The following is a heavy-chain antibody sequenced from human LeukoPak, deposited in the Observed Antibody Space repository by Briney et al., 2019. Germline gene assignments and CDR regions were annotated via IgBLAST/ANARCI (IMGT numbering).Heavy chain of an antibody. V-gene: IGHV4-4*02. D-gene: IGHD6-19*01. CDR3: ARDLTGYSSGWYSSFFDY. CDR1: GGSISSSNW. CDR2: IYHSGGT. Sequence: SGTLSLTCAVSGGSISSSNWWSWVRQPPGKGLEWIGEIYHSGGTNYNPSLKSRVTISVDKSKNQFSLKLSSVTAADTAVYYCARDLTGYSSGWYSSFFDYWGQGTLVTVSS. J-gene: IGHJ4*02.